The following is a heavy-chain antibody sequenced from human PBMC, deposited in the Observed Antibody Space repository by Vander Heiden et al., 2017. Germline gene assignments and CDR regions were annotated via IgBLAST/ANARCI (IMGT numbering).Heavy chain of an antibody. Sequence: EVQLVESGGGLVQPGGSLRLSCAASGFTCSSYDMHWVRQATGKGLEWVSAIGTAGDTYYPGSVKGRFTISRENAKNSLYLQMNSLRAGDTAVYYCARGSEYSSGLDVWGQGTTVTVSS. CDR1: GFTCSSYD. CDR3: ARGSEYSSGLDV. CDR2: IGTAGDT. D-gene: IGHD6-19*01. V-gene: IGHV3-13*01. J-gene: IGHJ6*02.